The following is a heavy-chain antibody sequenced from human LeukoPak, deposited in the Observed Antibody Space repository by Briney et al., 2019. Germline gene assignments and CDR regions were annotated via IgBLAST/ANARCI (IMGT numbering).Heavy chain of an antibody. CDR1: GFTFSSYW. CDR2: INHNGNVN. Sequence: GGSLRLSRAASGFTFSSYWMNWARQAPGKGLEWVASINHNGNVNYYVDSVKGRFTISRDNAKNSLYLQMSNLRAEDTAVYFCARGAGLDVWGQGATVTVSS. V-gene: IGHV3-7*03. CDR3: ARGAGLDV. D-gene: IGHD3-16*01. J-gene: IGHJ6*02.